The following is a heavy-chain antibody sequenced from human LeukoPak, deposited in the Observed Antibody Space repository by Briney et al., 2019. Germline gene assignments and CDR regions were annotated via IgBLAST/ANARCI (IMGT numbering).Heavy chain of an antibody. CDR1: GITFSSYW. V-gene: IGHV3-7*03. CDR2: IKQDGSEK. D-gene: IGHD3-9*01. CDR3: ARGVSGYDILTGYSLNWFDP. J-gene: IGHJ5*02. Sequence: GGSLRLSCAASGITFSSYWMSWVRQAPGKGLEWVANIKQDGSEKYYVDSVKGRFTISRDNAKKSLYLQMNSLRAEDTAVYYCARGVSGYDILTGYSLNWFDPWGQGTLVTVSS.